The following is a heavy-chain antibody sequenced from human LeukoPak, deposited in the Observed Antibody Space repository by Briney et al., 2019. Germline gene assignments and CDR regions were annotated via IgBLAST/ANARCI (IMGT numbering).Heavy chain of an antibody. CDR2: ITPYYGNT. CDR3: ARDGRHRYYYDSSGFYGGWFDP. Sequence: GASVKVSCKASDYTFTSYGITWVRQAPGQGLEWMGWITPYYGNTNYAQKFQGRVTMTRDTSTSTVYMELRSLRSDDTAVYYCARDGRHRYYYDSSGFYGGWFDPWGQGTLVTVSS. V-gene: IGHV1-18*01. J-gene: IGHJ5*02. CDR1: DYTFTSYG. D-gene: IGHD3-22*01.